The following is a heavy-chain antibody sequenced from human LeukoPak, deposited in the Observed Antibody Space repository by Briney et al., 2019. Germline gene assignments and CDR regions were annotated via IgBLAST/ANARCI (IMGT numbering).Heavy chain of an antibody. V-gene: IGHV3-74*01. CDR2: IKSDGSET. J-gene: IGHJ6*02. CDR1: GFTLSSYW. CDR3: ASDRVYYGLDV. Sequence: GGSLRLSCAASGFTLSSYWMHWVRQAPGKGLMWVARIKSDGSETTYADSVKGRFSISRDNAKNTLYLQMNSLRAEDTALYYCASDRVYYGLDVWGQGTTVIVS.